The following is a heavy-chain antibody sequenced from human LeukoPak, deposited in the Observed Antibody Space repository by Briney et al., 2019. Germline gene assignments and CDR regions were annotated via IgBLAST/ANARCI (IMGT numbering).Heavy chain of an antibody. J-gene: IGHJ5*02. CDR3: ARGIRITMIVVVISNCFDP. Sequence: SETLSLTCAVDGESFSGYYWSWIRQPPGKGLEWIGEINHSGSANYNPSLKSRVTISVDTSKNQFSLKLSSVTAADTAVYYCARGIRITMIVVVISNCFDPRGQGTLATVSS. D-gene: IGHD3-22*01. CDR1: GESFSGYY. V-gene: IGHV4-34*01. CDR2: INHSGSA.